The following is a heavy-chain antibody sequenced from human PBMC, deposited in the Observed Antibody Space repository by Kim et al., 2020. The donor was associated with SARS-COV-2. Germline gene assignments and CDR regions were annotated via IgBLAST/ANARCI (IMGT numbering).Heavy chain of an antibody. CDR1: GFTFSFYA. D-gene: IGHD3-10*02. Sequence: GGSLRLSCAASGFTFSFYAMSWVRQAPGKGLEWVSTISNDGENTHYGDSVKGRFTISRANSKSTLSLEMNSLRPEDTAMSYCLRDLTYNYVHWGQGTLFT. J-gene: IGHJ4*02. CDR3: LRDLTYNYVH. CDR2: ISNDGENT. V-gene: IGHV3-23*01.